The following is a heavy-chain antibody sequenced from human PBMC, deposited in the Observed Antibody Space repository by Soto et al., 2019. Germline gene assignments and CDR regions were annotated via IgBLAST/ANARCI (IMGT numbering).Heavy chain of an antibody. D-gene: IGHD2-15*01. CDR1: GFTFSSHA. Sequence: VQLLESGGDLVQPGGSLRLSCAASGFTFSSHAMSWVRQAPGNGLEWVSAISGSAGSTNYADSVKGRFTISRDISKNTLYLQMNSLRGEDTAVYYCAKRATGSFYYFDLWGQGTLVTVSS. CDR3: AKRATGSFYYFDL. CDR2: ISGSAGST. J-gene: IGHJ4*02. V-gene: IGHV3-23*01.